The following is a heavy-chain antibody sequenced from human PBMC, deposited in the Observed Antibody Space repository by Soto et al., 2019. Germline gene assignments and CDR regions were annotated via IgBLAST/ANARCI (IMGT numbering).Heavy chain of an antibody. D-gene: IGHD2-8*01. Sequence: ASVKVSCKVSGYTLTELSMHWVRQAPGKGLEWMGGFDPEDGETIYAQKFQGRVTMTEDTSTDTAYMELSSLRSEDTAVYYCATSPIIMVYATYYFDYWGQGTLVTVSS. CDR2: FDPEDGET. J-gene: IGHJ4*02. CDR3: ATSPIIMVYATYYFDY. CDR1: GYTLTELS. V-gene: IGHV1-24*01.